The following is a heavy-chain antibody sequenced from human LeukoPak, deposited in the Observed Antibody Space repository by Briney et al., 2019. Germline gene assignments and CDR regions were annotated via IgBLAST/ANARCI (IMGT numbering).Heavy chain of an antibody. CDR2: IRYDGSDK. CDR3: AKALSGSPPKPFDY. J-gene: IGHJ4*02. D-gene: IGHD1-26*01. CDR1: GFTFSIYG. Sequence: PGGSLRLSCIASGFTFSIYGMHWVRQAPGKGLEGVAFIRYDGSDKYYAESVKGRFTISRDNSKNTLYLLMNSLRAEDTAVYYCAKALSGSPPKPFDYWGQGTLVTVSS. V-gene: IGHV3-30*02.